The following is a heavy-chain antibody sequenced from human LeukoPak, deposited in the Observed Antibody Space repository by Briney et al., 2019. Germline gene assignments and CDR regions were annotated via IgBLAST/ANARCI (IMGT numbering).Heavy chain of an antibody. CDR2: ISYDGSNK. CDR3: AKDLRGSSGTVDY. Sequence: GRSLRLSCAASGFTFSSYGMHWVRQAPGKGLERVAVISYDGSNKYYADSVKGRVTISRDNSKNTLYLQMNSLRAEDTAVYYCAKDLRGSSGTVDYWGQGTLVTVSS. J-gene: IGHJ4*02. D-gene: IGHD6-19*01. CDR1: GFTFSSYG. V-gene: IGHV3-30*18.